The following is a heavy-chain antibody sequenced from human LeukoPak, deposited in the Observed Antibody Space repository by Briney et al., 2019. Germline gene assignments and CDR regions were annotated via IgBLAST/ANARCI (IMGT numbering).Heavy chain of an antibody. CDR2: IYYSGST. CDR1: GGSISSSSYY. J-gene: IGHJ5*02. V-gene: IGHV4-39*07. CDR3: ARDRALEGSKVWFDP. Sequence: SSETLSLTCTVSGGSISSSSYYWGWIRQPPGKGLEWIGSIYYSGSTYYNPSLKSRVTISVDTSKNQFSLKLRSVTAADTAVYYCARDRALEGSKVWFDPWGQGTLVTVSS. D-gene: IGHD3-10*01.